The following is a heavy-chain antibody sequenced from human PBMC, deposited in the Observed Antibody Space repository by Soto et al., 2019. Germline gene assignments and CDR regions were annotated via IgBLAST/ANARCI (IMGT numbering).Heavy chain of an antibody. CDR3: AREAISSGWSGGRIYYYES. V-gene: IGHV3-9*01. Sequence: SLILSCAASGFHFDDHAMHWVRQGPGKGLEWVSGITWNSGIVAYADSVKGRYTISRDNAKNSLYLQMNSLTPEDTALYFCAREAISSGWSGGRIYYYESWGQGSLVPVSS. J-gene: IGHJ4*02. CDR2: ITWNSGIV. D-gene: IGHD6-19*01. CDR1: GFHFDDHA.